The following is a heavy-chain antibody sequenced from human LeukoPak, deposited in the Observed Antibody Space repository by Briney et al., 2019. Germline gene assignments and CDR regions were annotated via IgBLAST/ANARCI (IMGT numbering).Heavy chain of an antibody. Sequence: GGSLRLSCAASGFTFSTYNMNWVRQAPGKGLEWVSYISGSSSSIYYADSVKGRFTISRDNAKNSLYLQMNSLRAENTAVYYCASRGYWGQGTLVTVSS. CDR2: ISGSSSSI. CDR3: ASRGY. V-gene: IGHV3-48*01. J-gene: IGHJ4*02. CDR1: GFTFSTYN.